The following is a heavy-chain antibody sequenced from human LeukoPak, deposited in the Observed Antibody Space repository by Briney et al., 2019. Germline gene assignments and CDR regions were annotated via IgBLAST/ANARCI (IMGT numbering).Heavy chain of an antibody. V-gene: IGHV1-69*13. CDR2: IIPIFGTA. CDR3: ARDQDYETPPS. D-gene: IGHD3-22*01. CDR1: GGTFISYA. J-gene: IGHJ4*02. Sequence: GASVKVSCKASGGTFISYAISWVRQAPGQGLEWMGGIIPIFGTANYAQKFQGRVTITADESTSTAYMELSSLRSEDTAVYYCARDQDYETPPSWGQGTLVTVSS.